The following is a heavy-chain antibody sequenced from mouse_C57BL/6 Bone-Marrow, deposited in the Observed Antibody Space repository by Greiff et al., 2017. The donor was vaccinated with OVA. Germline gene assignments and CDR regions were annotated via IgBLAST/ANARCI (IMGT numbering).Heavy chain of an antibody. V-gene: IGHV5-12*01. D-gene: IGHD2-3*01. J-gene: IGHJ3*01. CDR1: GFTFSDYY. CDR3: ARHNDGPFAY. Sequence: EVQRVESGGGLVQPGGSLKLSCAASGFTFSDYYMYWVRQTPEKRLEWVAYISNGGGSTYYPDTVKGRFTISRDNAKNTLYLQMSRLKSEDTAMYYCARHNDGPFAYWGQGTLVTVSA. CDR2: ISNGGGST.